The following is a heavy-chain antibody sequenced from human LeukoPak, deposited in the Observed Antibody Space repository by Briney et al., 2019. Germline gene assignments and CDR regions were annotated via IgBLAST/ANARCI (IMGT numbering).Heavy chain of an antibody. D-gene: IGHD3-22*01. Sequence: EASVKVSCKASGGTFSSYAISWVRQAPGQGLEWMGRIIPILGTANYAQKFQGRVTITTDESTSTAYMELSSLRSEDTAVYYCAREDMYYYDSSGYYYFDYWGQGTLVTVSS. V-gene: IGHV1-69*11. J-gene: IGHJ4*02. CDR1: GGTFSSYA. CDR2: IIPILGTA. CDR3: AREDMYYYDSSGYYYFDY.